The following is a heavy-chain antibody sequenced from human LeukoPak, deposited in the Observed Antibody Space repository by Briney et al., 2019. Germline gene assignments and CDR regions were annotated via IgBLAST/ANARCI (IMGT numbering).Heavy chain of an antibody. CDR1: GGSISSSSYY. CDR2: IYYSGST. D-gene: IGHD3-10*01. CDR3: ARAETYYYGSGSSPFDY. V-gene: IGHV4-39*07. Sequence: PSETLSLTCTVSGGSISSSSYYWGWIRQPPGKGLEWIGSIYYSGSTYYNPSLKSRVTISVDTSKNQFSLKLSSVTAADTAVYYCARAETYYYGSGSSPFDYWGQGTLVTVSS. J-gene: IGHJ4*02.